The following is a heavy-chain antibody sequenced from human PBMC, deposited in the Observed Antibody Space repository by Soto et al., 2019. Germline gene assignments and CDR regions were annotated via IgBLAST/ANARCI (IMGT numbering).Heavy chain of an antibody. Sequence: ASVKVSCKSSGYTFTSYGISWVRQAPGQGLEWMGWISTYNGITNYAPNFQGRVTITKDTSASTVYMELSSLRSEDTAVYFCTRDYYDSSGYYHKFDYWGQGTLVTVSS. V-gene: IGHV1-18*01. CDR2: ISTYNGIT. D-gene: IGHD3-22*01. CDR3: TRDYYDSSGYYHKFDY. J-gene: IGHJ4*02. CDR1: GYTFTSYG.